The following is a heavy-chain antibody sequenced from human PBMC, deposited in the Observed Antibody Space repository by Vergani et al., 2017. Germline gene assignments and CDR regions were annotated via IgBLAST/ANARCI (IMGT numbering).Heavy chain of an antibody. V-gene: IGHV4-61*01. CDR3: ATYDFWSGFDFDD. Sequence: HVQLQESGPGLVKPSETLSLTCTVSGGPVSSGSYYWSWIRQPPGKGLEWIGYIYYSGSTNYNPSLKSRVTISVDTSKNQFSLKLSSVTAADTAVYYCATYDFWSGFDFDDWGQGTLVTVSS. CDR2: IYYSGST. CDR1: GGPVSSGSYY. J-gene: IGHJ4*02. D-gene: IGHD3-3*01.